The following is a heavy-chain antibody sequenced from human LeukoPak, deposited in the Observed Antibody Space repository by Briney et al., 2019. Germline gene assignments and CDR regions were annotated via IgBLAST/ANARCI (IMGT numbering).Heavy chain of an antibody. CDR1: GLTFSNAW. V-gene: IGHV3-15*04. J-gene: IGHJ4*02. CDR3: TTHRGYSSSPTFDY. D-gene: IGHD6-13*01. Sequence: PGGSLRLSCAASGLTFSNAWMSWVRQAPGKGLEWVGRIERKTDGATTDYAAPVKGRFTISRDDSKNTLYLQMNSLKTKDTTVYYCTTHRGYSSSPTFDYWGQGTLVTVPS. CDR2: IERKTDGATT.